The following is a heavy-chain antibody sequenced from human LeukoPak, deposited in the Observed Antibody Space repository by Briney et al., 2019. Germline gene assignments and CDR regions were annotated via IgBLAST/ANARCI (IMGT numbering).Heavy chain of an antibody. J-gene: IGHJ4*02. Sequence: ASVKVSCKASGYTFTSYGISWVRQAPGQGLEWMGWISAYNGNTNYAQKLQGRVTMTTDTSTSTAYMELRSLRSDGTAVYYCARVKRYGSGTTGGDYWGQGTLVTVSS. CDR2: ISAYNGNT. D-gene: IGHD3-10*01. V-gene: IGHV1-18*04. CDR3: ARVKRYGSGTTGGDY. CDR1: GYTFTSYG.